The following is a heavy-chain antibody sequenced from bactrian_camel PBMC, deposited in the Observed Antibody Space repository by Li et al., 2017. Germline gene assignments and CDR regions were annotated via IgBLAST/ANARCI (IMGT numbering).Heavy chain of an antibody. V-gene: IGHV3S42*01. CDR3: AMKRSGTCWAAPASYDS. J-gene: IGHJ6*01. Sequence: VQLVESGGGSVQTGGSLSLSCAASGFTYNSYCMGRFRQAPGKEREGVATVFIYSGGTVPRYADSVQGRFGISDNKAAKTLSLQMNNLKPEDTGMYYCAMKRSGTCWAAPASYDSWGQGTQVTVS. D-gene: IGHD6*01. CDR1: GFTYNSYC. CDR2: IYSGGTVP.